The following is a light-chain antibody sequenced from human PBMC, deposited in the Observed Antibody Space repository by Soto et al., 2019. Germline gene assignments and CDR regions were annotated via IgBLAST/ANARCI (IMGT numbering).Light chain of an antibody. Sequence: GLTQSPATLSLYPGGSATLSCRASQNVDNYLAWYQQKPGQAPRLLIYDASNRATGIPARFSGSGSGTAFTLTISSLEPEDSAVYYCQQCSFWPRITFGQGTRLEIK. V-gene: IGKV3-11*01. CDR2: DAS. CDR1: QNVDNY. J-gene: IGKJ5*01. CDR3: QQCSFWPRIT.